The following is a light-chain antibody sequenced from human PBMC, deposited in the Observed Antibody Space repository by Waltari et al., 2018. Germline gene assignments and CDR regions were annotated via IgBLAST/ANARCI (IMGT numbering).Light chain of an antibody. Sequence: QLVLTQSPSASASLGASVKLTCTLSSGHSSNVIAWLQQQPEKGPRYLMKVNSDGSHRKGDEIPDRFSGSSSGAGRYLTISNLQSEDEADYYCQTGGHGTWVFGGGTKLTVL. J-gene: IGLJ3*02. CDR2: VNSDGSH. CDR1: SGHSSNV. CDR3: QTGGHGTWV. V-gene: IGLV4-69*01.